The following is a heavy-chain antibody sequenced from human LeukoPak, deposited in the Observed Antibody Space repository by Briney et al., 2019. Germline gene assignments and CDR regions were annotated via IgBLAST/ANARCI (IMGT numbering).Heavy chain of an antibody. Sequence: GGSLRLSCAASGFTFSTYGMHWVRQAPGKGLEWVSAISGSGRSTYYADSVKGRFTISRDNSKKTLYLQMNSLRAEDTAVYYCAKDPATIVDSWGQGTLVTVSS. CDR2: ISGSGRST. J-gene: IGHJ4*02. CDR1: GFTFSTYG. V-gene: IGHV3-23*01. CDR3: AKDPATIVDS. D-gene: IGHD5-12*01.